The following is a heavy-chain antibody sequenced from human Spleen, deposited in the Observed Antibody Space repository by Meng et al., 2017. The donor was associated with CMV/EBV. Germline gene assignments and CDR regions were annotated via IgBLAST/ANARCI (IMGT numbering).Heavy chain of an antibody. CDR2: ITHSGST. V-gene: IGHV4-38-2*02. D-gene: IGHD6-19*01. CDR1: GSSISSGYY. CDR3: ARTTSVWYYYDY. Sequence: SETLSLTCTVSGSSISSGYYWGWIRQPPGKGLEWIGEITHSGSTNYNPSLKSRVTISVDTSKNQFSLKLSSVTAADTAVYYCARTTSVWYYYDYWGQGTLVTVSS. J-gene: IGHJ4*02.